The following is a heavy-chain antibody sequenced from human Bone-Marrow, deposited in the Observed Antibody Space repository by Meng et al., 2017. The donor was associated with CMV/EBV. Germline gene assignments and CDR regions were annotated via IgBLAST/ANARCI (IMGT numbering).Heavy chain of an antibody. CDR2: ISSSGATI. V-gene: IGHV3-48*04. CDR3: AKVVLGDYYYYGMDV. D-gene: IGHD2-8*02. Sequence: GGSLRLSCAASGFTFSSYWMHWVRQAPGKGLEWISYISSSGATIYYADSVKGRFTISRDNAKNSLYLQMNSLRVEDTAVYYCAKVVLGDYYYYGMDVWGQGTTVTVSS. CDR1: GFTFSSYW. J-gene: IGHJ6*02.